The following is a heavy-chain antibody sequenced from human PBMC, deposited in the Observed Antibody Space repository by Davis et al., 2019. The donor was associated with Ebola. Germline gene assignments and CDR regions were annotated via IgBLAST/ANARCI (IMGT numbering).Heavy chain of an antibody. J-gene: IGHJ4*02. CDR2: ISSSSSYI. Sequence: GGSLRLSCAASGFTFSSYSMNWVRQAPGKGLEWVSSISSSSSYIYYADSVKGRFTISRDNAKNSLYLQMNSLRAEDTAVYYCARDEFGSSWSLPYYFDYWGQGTLVTVSS. CDR3: ARDEFGSSWSLPYYFDY. CDR1: GFTFSSYS. V-gene: IGHV3-21*01. D-gene: IGHD6-13*01.